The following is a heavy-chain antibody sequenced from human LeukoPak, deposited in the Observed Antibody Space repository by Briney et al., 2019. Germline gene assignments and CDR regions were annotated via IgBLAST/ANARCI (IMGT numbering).Heavy chain of an antibody. CDR1: GGSFSGYY. CDR3: ARGEMVRGIWGYYYYGMDV. J-gene: IGHJ6*02. V-gene: IGHV4-34*01. CDR2: INHSGST. Sequence: SETLSLTCAVYGGSFSGYYWSWIRQPPGKGLEWIGEINHSGSTNYNPSLKSRVTISVDTSKNQFSLKLSSVTAADTAVYYCARGEMVRGIWGYYYYGMDVWGQGTTVTVSS. D-gene: IGHD3-10*01.